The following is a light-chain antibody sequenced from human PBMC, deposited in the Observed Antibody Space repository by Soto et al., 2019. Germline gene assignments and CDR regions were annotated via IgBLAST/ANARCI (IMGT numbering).Light chain of an antibody. V-gene: IGLV2-14*01. Sequence: QSALTQPASVSGSPGQSITISCTGTSSDVGGYNYVSWYQQHPGKAPKVMIYEVSNRPSGVSNRFSGSKSGNTASLTISGLQAEDEAYYYCSSYTSSSTLVFGTGTKVTVL. CDR1: SSDVGGYNY. J-gene: IGLJ1*01. CDR2: EVS. CDR3: SSYTSSSTLV.